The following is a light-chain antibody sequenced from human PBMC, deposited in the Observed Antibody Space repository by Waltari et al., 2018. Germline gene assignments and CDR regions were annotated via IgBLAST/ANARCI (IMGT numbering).Light chain of an antibody. V-gene: IGKV1-39*01. J-gene: IGKJ1*01. CDR3: QQSFSTPWT. CDR2: DAS. Sequence: DIQMTKFPSSLSASVGDRVTITCRASQSISSYLNWYQIKPGKAPKLLIYDASRLQSGVPSRFSGSGSGTDFTLTISSLQPDDFAIYHCQQSFSTPWTFGQGTNVEI. CDR1: QSISSY.